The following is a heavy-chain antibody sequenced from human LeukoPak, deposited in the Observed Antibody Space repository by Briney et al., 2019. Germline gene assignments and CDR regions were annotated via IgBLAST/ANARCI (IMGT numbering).Heavy chain of an antibody. V-gene: IGHV4-59*05. J-gene: IGHJ5*02. CDR1: GGSISSYY. CDR3: ARQTPIAEFDP. D-gene: IGHD1-14*01. Sequence: SETLSLTCTVSGGSISSYYWSWIRQPPGKGLEWIGSIYYSGSTYYNPSLKSRVTISVDTSKNQFSLKLSSVTAADTAVYYCARQTPIAEFDPWGQGTLVTVSS. CDR2: IYYSGST.